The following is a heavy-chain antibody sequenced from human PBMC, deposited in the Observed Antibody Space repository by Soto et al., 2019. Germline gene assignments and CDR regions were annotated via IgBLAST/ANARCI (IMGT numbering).Heavy chain of an antibody. J-gene: IGHJ5*02. CDR3: ARWWSGSRQGFDP. Sequence: QVQLQESGPGLVKPSQTLSLTCTVSGGSISSGDYYWSWIRQHPGKGLEWIGYIYYSGSTYYNPSLKSRVTISVDTSKNQFSLKLSSVTAAGTAGYYCARWWSGSRQGFDPWGQGTLVTVSS. D-gene: IGHD3-3*01. CDR2: IYYSGST. CDR1: GGSISSGDYY. V-gene: IGHV4-31*03.